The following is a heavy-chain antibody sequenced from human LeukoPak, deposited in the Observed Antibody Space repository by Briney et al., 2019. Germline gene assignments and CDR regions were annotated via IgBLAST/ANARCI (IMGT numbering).Heavy chain of an antibody. Sequence: PGGSLRLSYAASGFTFSGSAMHWVRQASGKGLEWVGRIRSKANSYATAYAASVKGRFTISRDDSKNTAYLQMNSLKTEDTAVYYCTRPSDGYVWGSYRGLDYWGQGTLVTVSS. J-gene: IGHJ4*02. V-gene: IGHV3-73*01. CDR1: GFTFSGSA. CDR3: TRPSDGYVWGSYRGLDY. CDR2: IRSKANSYAT. D-gene: IGHD3-16*02.